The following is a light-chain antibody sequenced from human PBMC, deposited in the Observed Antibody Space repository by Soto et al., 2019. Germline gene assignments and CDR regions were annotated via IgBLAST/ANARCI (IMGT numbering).Light chain of an antibody. J-gene: IGKJ3*01. V-gene: IGKV1-39*01. CDR2: AAS. CDR3: QQSYSTPFA. CDR1: QSTSSY. Sequence: DIQMTQSPSSLSASVGARVTITCRASQSTSSYLNWYQQKPGKAPKLLIYAASSLRSGDPSTFGDRGSGDDKTVTISSLQTAEFATDYGQQSYSTPFACGPGAKVD.